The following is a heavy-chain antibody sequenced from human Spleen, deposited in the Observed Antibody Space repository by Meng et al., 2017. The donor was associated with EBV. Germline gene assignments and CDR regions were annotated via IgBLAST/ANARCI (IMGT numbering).Heavy chain of an antibody. Sequence: QVQLQGAGPGLVKPSQTRSLTCAVSGGSISSSNWWSWVRQPPGKGLEWIGEIYHSGSTNYNPSLKSRVTISVDKSKNQFSLKLSSVTAADTAVYYCARDGSGSGTDFDYWGQGTLVTVSS. CDR3: ARDGSGSGTDFDY. V-gene: IGHV4-4*02. CDR2: IYHSGST. CDR1: GGSISSSNW. J-gene: IGHJ4*02. D-gene: IGHD1-1*01.